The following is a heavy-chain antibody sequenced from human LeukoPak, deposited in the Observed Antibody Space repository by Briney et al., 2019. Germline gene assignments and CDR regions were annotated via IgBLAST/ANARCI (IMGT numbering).Heavy chain of an antibody. Sequence: SETLSLTCAVYGGSFSGYYWSWIRHPPGKGLEWIGEINHNGSTNYNPSLKSRVTISIDTSKNQFSLKLSSVTAADTAVYYCARVRGVRRGSMSSWFDPWGQGTLVTVSS. D-gene: IGHD3-16*01. CDR3: ARVRGVRRGSMSSWFDP. CDR1: GGSFSGYY. CDR2: INHNGST. J-gene: IGHJ5*02. V-gene: IGHV4-34*01.